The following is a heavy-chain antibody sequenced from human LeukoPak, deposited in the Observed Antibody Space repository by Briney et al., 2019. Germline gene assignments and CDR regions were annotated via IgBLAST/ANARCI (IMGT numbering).Heavy chain of an antibody. V-gene: IGHV3-30*02. Sequence: GGSLRLSCAASASTFSRHVMHWVRQAPGKGLEWVAFIRSDGTKKDYAESLKGRLIISRDNSKNTLYLQMNSLRTEDTAVYFCASRLSDSDWGPFDYWGQGTLVTVSS. D-gene: IGHD5-12*01. CDR1: ASTFSRHV. CDR3: ASRLSDSDWGPFDY. J-gene: IGHJ4*02. CDR2: IRSDGTKK.